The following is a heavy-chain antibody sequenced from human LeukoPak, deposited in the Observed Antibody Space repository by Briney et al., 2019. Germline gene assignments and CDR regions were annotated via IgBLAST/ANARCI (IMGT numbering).Heavy chain of an antibody. CDR3: VMGYSYGAWYY. J-gene: IGHJ4*02. Sequence: SETLSLTCTVSGGSISSSSYYWGWIRQPPGKGLEWIGSIYYSGSTYYNPSLKSRVTISVDTSKNQFSLKLSSVTAADTAVYYCVMGYSYGAWYYWGQGTLVTVSS. V-gene: IGHV4-39*07. CDR2: IYYSGST. D-gene: IGHD5-18*01. CDR1: GGSISSSSYY.